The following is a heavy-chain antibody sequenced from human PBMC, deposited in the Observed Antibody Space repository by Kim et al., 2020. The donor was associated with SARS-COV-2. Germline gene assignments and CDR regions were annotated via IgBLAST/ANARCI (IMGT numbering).Heavy chain of an antibody. J-gene: IGHJ4*02. CDR1: GGSFSGYY. Sequence: SETLSLTCAVYGGSFSGYYWSWIRQPPGKGLEWIGEINHSGSTNYNPSLKSRVTISVDTSKNQFSLKLSSVTAADTAVYYCARGCPYYDILTGYYGMKVARYYFDYWGQGTLVTVSS. D-gene: IGHD3-9*01. CDR3: ARGCPYYDILTGYYGMKVARYYFDY. V-gene: IGHV4-34*01. CDR2: INHSGST.